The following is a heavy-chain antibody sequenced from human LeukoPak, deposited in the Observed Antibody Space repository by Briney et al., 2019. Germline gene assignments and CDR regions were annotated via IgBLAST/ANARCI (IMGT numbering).Heavy chain of an antibody. D-gene: IGHD2-21*01. Sequence: PGGSLRLSCAAAGFIFSTCAMSWVHQAPGKGLEWVSVISPSGDTSYYADSVKGRFTISRDNSRNTLNLQMSSLRAEDTAIYYCAKGKTTAYLYWFDPWGQGTLVTVSS. CDR3: AKGKTTAYLYWFDP. CDR1: GFIFSTCA. V-gene: IGHV3-23*01. J-gene: IGHJ5*02. CDR2: ISPSGDTS.